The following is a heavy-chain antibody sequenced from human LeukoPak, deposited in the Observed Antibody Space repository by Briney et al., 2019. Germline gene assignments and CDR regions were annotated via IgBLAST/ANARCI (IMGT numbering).Heavy chain of an antibody. D-gene: IGHD4-17*01. V-gene: IGHV4-39*01. CDR3: ARQWETTVLYYYYGMDV. CDR1: GGSISSSSYY. J-gene: IGHJ6*02. Sequence: SETLSLTCTVSGGSISSSSYYWGWIRQPPGKGLEWIGSIYYSGSTYYNPSLKSRVTISVDTSKNQFSLKLSSVTAADTAVYYCARQWETTVLYYYYGMDVWGQGTTVIVSS. CDR2: IYYSGST.